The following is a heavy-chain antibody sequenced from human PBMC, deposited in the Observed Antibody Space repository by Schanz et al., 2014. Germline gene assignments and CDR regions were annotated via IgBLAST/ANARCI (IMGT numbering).Heavy chain of an antibody. J-gene: IGHJ4*02. D-gene: IGHD2-2*01. CDR1: GFTFSTYA. CDR2: ISNDGSIK. V-gene: IGHV3-30-3*01. CDR3: ARRASCSRIGCPFDS. Sequence: VQLVESGGGLVQPGGSLRLSCAASGFTFSTYAMSWVRQAPGKGLEWVALISNDGSIKYYADSVEGRFTISRDNSRNTLYLQMNSLKTEDTAMYYCARRASCSRIGCPFDSWGQGTLVTVSS.